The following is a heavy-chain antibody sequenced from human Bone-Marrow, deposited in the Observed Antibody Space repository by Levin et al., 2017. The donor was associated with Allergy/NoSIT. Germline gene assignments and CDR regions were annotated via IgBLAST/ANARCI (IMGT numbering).Heavy chain of an antibody. CDR3: ARDLWQWLTKSTFDL. V-gene: IGHV3-30*04. J-gene: IGHJ3*01. CDR2: ISYDGTNA. D-gene: IGHD6-19*01. Sequence: SCKVSGFSFNNYAMYWVRQAPGKGLEWVAAISYDGTNADYAASVQGRFTVTRDNSRETLYLQMSSLRSEDTAMYYCARDLWQWLTKSTFDLWGQGTMVTVSS. CDR1: GFSFNNYA.